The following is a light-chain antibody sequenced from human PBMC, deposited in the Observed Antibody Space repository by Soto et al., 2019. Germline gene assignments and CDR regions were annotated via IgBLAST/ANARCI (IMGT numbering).Light chain of an antibody. CDR1: QDVGSF. J-gene: IGKJ2*01. V-gene: IGKV1-5*03. CDR2: LAS. Sequence: DLPMTQSPSTLSASVGDRVTVTCRASQDVGSFLAWYQQKPGKAPKLLIYLASRLESGVPSRFSGSGSGTEFTLTISGLQPDDFATYFCQQYNSHSFYTFGQGTKLEIK. CDR3: QQYNSHSFYT.